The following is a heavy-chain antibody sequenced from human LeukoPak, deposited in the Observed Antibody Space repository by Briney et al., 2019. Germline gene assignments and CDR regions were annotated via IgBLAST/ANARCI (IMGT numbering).Heavy chain of an antibody. CDR2: IGTAGDT. Sequence: GGSLRPSCAASGFTFSSYDMHWVRQATGKGLEWVSAIGTAGDTYYPGSVKGRFTISRENAKNSLYLQMNSLRAGDTAVYYCARVSNRVTNYWYFDLWGRGTLVTVSS. CDR1: GFTFSSYD. J-gene: IGHJ2*01. D-gene: IGHD4-17*01. V-gene: IGHV3-13*01. CDR3: ARVSNRVTNYWYFDL.